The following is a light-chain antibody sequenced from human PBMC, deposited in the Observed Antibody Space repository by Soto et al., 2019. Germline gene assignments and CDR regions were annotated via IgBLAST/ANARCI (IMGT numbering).Light chain of an antibody. CDR2: GES. CDR3: QQYSTSPLT. V-gene: IGKV3-20*01. Sequence: DIVVTQTPLSLPVTPGEPASLSCGASQSISSSFLAWYQQKPGQAPRLLIYGESSRATGIPDRFSGSGSGTDLTLTIDRLEPEDFAVYYCQQYSTSPLTFGGGTKVDI. J-gene: IGKJ4*01. CDR1: QSISSSF.